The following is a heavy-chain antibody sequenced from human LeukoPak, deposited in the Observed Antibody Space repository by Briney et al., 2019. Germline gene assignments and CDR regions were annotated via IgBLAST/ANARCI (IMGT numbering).Heavy chain of an antibody. CDR3: AKDSSSDSYYYYMDA. CDR2: LGGSVATT. V-gene: IGHV3-23*01. D-gene: IGHD6-13*01. Sequence: GGSLRLCCAASGFTFRSYAMSWVRQAPGKGLAWVSTLGGSVATTRYADSVKGRFTISRDNSRNTLFLQMNSLRAEDTAVYYCAKDSSSDSYYYYMDACGNGTTVTVSS. J-gene: IGHJ6*03. CDR1: GFTFRSYA.